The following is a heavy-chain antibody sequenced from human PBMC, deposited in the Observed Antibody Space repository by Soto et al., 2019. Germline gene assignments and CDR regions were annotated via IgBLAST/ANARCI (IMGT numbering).Heavy chain of an antibody. D-gene: IGHD3-3*01. CDR1: GYTFTSYA. CDR2: INAGNGNT. CDR3: ARDPKRITIFGVVIMSWFDP. V-gene: IGHV1-3*01. J-gene: IGHJ5*02. Sequence: ASVKVSCKASGYTFTSYAMHWVRQAPGQRLEWMGWINAGNGNTKYSQKFQGRVTITRDTSASTAYMELSSLRSEDTAVYYCARDPKRITIFGVVIMSWFDPWGQGTLVTVST.